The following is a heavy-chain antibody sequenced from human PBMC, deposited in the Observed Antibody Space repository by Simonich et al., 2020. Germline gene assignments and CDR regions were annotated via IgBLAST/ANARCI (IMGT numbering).Heavy chain of an antibody. CDR2: NNPNQRGT. J-gene: IGHJ2*01. V-gene: IGHV1-2*02. D-gene: IGHD6-6*01. Sequence: QVQLVQSGAEVKKPGASVKVSCKASGYTFTGYYMHWVRQAPGQGLGGLGCNNPNQRGTNCNQKFQGRVTKTRDKSINTAYNELSRLRSDDTAVYYCAFYSPSIAARAYWYFDLWGRGTLVTVSS. CDR1: GYTFTGYY. CDR3: AFYSPSIAARAYWYFDL.